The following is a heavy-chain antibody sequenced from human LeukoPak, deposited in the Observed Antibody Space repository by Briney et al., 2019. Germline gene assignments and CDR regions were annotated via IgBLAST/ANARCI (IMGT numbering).Heavy chain of an antibody. CDR1: GFTFSSYG. D-gene: IGHD2-2*02. V-gene: IGHV3-30*02. CDR2: IRYDGSNK. J-gene: IGHJ4*02. Sequence: GWSLRLSCAASGFTFSSYGMHWVRQAPGKGLEWVAFIRYDGSNKYYADSVKGRFTISRDNSKNTLYLQMNSLRAEDTAVYYCAKEIVVVPAAIWVGFDYWGQGTLVTVSS. CDR3: AKEIVVVPAAIWVGFDY.